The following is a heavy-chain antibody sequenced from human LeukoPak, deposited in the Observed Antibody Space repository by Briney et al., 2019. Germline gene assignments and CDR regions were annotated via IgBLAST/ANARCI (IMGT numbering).Heavy chain of an antibody. J-gene: IGHJ3*02. Sequence: ASVKVSCKVSGYTLTELSMHWVRQAPGKGLEWMGGFHPEDGETIYAQKFQGRVTMTEDTSTDTAYMELSSLRSEDTAVYYCATAASGSYLDAFDIWGQGTMVTVSS. V-gene: IGHV1-24*01. CDR1: GYTLTELS. D-gene: IGHD1-26*01. CDR3: ATAASGSYLDAFDI. CDR2: FHPEDGET.